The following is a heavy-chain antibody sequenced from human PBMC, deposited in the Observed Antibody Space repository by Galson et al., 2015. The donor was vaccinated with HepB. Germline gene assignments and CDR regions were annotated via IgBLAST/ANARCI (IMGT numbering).Heavy chain of an antibody. Sequence: SLRLSCAASGFTFSSYAMSWVRQAPGKGLEWVSTIRGSGGSTHYADSVKGRFTISRDNSKNTVYLQMSSLGAEDTAVYYCAKDASYFCGLDVWGQRTTVTVSS. J-gene: IGHJ6*02. V-gene: IGHV3-23*01. CDR1: GFTFSSYA. CDR3: AKDASYFCGLDV. CDR2: IRGSGGST.